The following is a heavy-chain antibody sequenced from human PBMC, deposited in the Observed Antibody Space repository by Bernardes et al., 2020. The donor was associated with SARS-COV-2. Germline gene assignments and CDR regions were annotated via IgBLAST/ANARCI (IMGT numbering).Heavy chain of an antibody. V-gene: IGHV3-48*03. J-gene: IGHJ2*01. CDR3: ARVGCSSTSCYAGWYFDL. D-gene: IGHD2-2*01. Sequence: GGSLRLSCAASGFTFSSYEMNWVRQAPGKGLEWVSYISSSGSTIYYADSVKGRFTISRDNAKNSLYLQMNSLRAEDTAVYYCARVGCSSTSCYAGWYFDLWGRGTLVTVSS. CDR1: GFTFSSYE. CDR2: ISSSGSTI.